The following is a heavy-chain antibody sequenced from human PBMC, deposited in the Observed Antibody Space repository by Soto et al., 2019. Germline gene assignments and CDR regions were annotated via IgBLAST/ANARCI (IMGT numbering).Heavy chain of an antibody. CDR2: ISSSSSTI. D-gene: IGHD2-2*01. J-gene: IGHJ6*03. CDR3: AREGVVPAAMLGYYYYYMDV. CDR1: GFTFSSYS. V-gene: IGHV3-48*01. Sequence: GGSLRLSCAASGFTFSSYSMNWVRQAPGKGLEWVSYISSSSSTIYYADSVKGRFTISRDNAKNSLYLQMNSLRAEDTAVYYCAREGVVPAAMLGYYYYYMDVWGKGTTVTSP.